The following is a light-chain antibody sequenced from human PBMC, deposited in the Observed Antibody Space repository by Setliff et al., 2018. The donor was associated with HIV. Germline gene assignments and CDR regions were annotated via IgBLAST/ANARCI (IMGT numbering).Light chain of an antibody. J-gene: IGLJ2*01. CDR3: SSYTGSSTL. CDR1: SSDVGGYNY. CDR2: DVS. Sequence: QSALTPPASVSGSPGQSITISCTGTSSDVGGYNYVSWYQQHPGKAPKLMIHDVSNRPSGVSNRFSGSKSGNTASLTISGLQAEDEADYYCSSYTGSSTLFGGGTK. V-gene: IGLV2-14*01.